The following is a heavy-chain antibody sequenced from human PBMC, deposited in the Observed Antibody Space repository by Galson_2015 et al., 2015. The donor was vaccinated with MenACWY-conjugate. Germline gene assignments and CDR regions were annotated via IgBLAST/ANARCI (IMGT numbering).Heavy chain of an antibody. J-gene: IGHJ4*02. CDR1: GFIFNKYA. CDR2: SSGSGGVT. CDR3: AKGPLYDSSGSDFDYFDY. D-gene: IGHD3-22*01. Sequence: SLRLSCAASGFIFNKYAMTWIRQAPGKGLEWVSASSGSGGVTYHADSVKGRFTISRDNSKNTLYLQMNSLKAEDTAIYYCAKGPLYDSSGSDFDYFDYWGQGTLVTVSS. V-gene: IGHV3-23*01.